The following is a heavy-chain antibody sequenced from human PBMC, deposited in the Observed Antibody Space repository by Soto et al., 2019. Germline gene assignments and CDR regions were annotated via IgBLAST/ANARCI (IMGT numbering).Heavy chain of an antibody. CDR1: GGYISSGGYY. J-gene: IGHJ6*02. CDR3: ARANYGMDV. Sequence: SETLSLTCTVAGGYISSGGYYWSWIRQHPGKGLEWIGYIYYSGSTNYNPSLKSRVTISVDTSKNQFSLKLSSVTAADTAVYYCARANYGMDVWGQGTTVTVSS. V-gene: IGHV4-61*08. CDR2: IYYSGST.